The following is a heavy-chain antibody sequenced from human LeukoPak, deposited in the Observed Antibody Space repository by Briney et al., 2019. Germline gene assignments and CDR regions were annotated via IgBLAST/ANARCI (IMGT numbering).Heavy chain of an antibody. CDR1: GGSISSSNW. D-gene: IGHD3-22*01. CDR3: ARVSPYYYDSSGYYYSNYYYGMDV. CDR2: IYHSGST. V-gene: IGHV4-4*02. Sequence: KPSETLSLTCAVSGGSISSSNWWSWVRQPPGKGLEWIGEIYHSGSTNYNPSLKSRVTISVDKSKNQFSLKLSSVTAADTAVYYCARVSPYYYDSSGYYYSNYYYGMDVWGQGTTVTVSS. J-gene: IGHJ6*02.